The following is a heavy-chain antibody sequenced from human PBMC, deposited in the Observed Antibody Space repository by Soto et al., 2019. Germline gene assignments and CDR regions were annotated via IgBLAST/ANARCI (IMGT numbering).Heavy chain of an antibody. CDR1: GGTFSSYA. CDR3: ASSVAIYSYYVMDV. J-gene: IGHJ6*02. V-gene: IGHV1-69*12. CDR2: IIPTFGTA. D-gene: IGHD5-12*01. Sequence: QVQLVQSGAEVKKPGSSVTVSCTASGGTFSSYAISWVRQSPGQGLEWMGGIIPTFGTANYAQKVQGRLTITAAESTSTAYMELSSLRSEDTAVYYCASSVAIYSYYVMDVGGQGTTVTVSS.